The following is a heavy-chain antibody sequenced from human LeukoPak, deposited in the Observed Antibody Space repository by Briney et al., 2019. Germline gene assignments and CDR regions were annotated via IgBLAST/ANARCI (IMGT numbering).Heavy chain of an antibody. J-gene: IGHJ6*03. Sequence: ASVKVTCKASAGTFSNYAISWVRQAPAQGLEWMGVIMPIFGTANYAQKFRGRVTIAADESTSTAYMELSSLRSEDTAVYYCARVGGLGYYYGSGSPLYYMDVWGKGTTVTISS. CDR3: ARVGGLGYYYGSGSPLYYMDV. V-gene: IGHV1-69*13. CDR2: IMPIFGTA. D-gene: IGHD3-10*01. CDR1: AGTFSNYA.